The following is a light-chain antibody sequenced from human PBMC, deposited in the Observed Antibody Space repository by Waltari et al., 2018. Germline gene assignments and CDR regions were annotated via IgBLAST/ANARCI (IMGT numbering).Light chain of an antibody. V-gene: IGLV1-44*01. CDR1: SSNIGDNA. J-gene: IGLJ1*01. Sequence: QSVVTQPPSVSGIPGQSVTVSCSGSSSNIGDNAVTWYQQVPGPAPKLLIDGNDQRPSGVPARYSASKSGTSASLVINGVQSDDEADFYCAAWDDNLNGPIFGSGTRVTVL. CDR2: GND. CDR3: AAWDDNLNGPI.